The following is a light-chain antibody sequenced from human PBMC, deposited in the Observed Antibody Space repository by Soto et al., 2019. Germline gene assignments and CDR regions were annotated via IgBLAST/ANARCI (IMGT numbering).Light chain of an antibody. Sequence: QSVLAQPASASGSPGQTITISCTGTSSDVGGYNAVSWYQHHPGKAPKLIIYEVTHRPAGISDRFSASKSGNTASLTISGLQAEDEADYYCNSFRVNRLYVFGTGTKVTVL. CDR1: SSDVGGYNA. V-gene: IGLV2-14*01. J-gene: IGLJ1*01. CDR3: NSFRVNRLYV. CDR2: EVT.